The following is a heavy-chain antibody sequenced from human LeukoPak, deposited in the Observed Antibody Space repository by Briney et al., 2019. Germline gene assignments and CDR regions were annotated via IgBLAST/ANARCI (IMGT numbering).Heavy chain of an antibody. CDR1: GDSISDGGYY. J-gene: IGHJ4*02. CDR3: VRGGFYVKY. Sequence: PSETLSLTCSVSGDSISDGGYYWSWIRQHPGKGLEWVGYIYYSGTTYYNPTLKSRVSMSVDAWENQFSLSLTSVTAADTAICFCVRGGFYVKYWGQGKLVTVSS. V-gene: IGHV4-31*03. CDR2: IYYSGTT. D-gene: IGHD3-22*01.